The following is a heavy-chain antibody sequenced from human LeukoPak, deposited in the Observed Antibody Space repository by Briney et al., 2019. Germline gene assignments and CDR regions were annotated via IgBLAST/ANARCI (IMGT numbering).Heavy chain of an antibody. CDR2: IYHSGST. J-gene: IGHJ4*02. D-gene: IGHD6-19*01. CDR3: ASRARIAVAGTGDY. Sequence: SSETLSLTCAVSGGSISSSNWWSWVRQPPGKGLEWIGEIYHSGSTNYNPSLKSRVTISVDKSKNQFSLKLSSVTAADTAVYYCASRARIAVAGTGDYWGQGTLVTVSS. CDR1: GGSISSSNW. V-gene: IGHV4-4*02.